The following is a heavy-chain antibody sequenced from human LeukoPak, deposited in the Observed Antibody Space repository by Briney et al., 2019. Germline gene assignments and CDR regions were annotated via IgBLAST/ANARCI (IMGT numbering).Heavy chain of an antibody. CDR2: IISSGSTI. CDR1: GFTFSDYY. J-gene: IGHJ6*02. CDR3: ARDPYNYYGSRAEYGMDV. V-gene: IGHV3-11*01. D-gene: IGHD3-10*01. Sequence: PGGSLRLSCAASGFTFSDYYMSWIRQAPGKGLEWVSYIISSGSTIYYADSVKGRFTVSRDNAKNSLYLQMNSLRAEDTAVYYCARDPYNYYGSRAEYGMDVWGQGTTVTVSS.